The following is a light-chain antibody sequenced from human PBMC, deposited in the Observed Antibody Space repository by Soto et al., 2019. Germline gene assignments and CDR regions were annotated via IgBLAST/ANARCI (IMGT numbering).Light chain of an antibody. V-gene: IGKV3-15*01. CDR1: QSVSSN. CDR3: QQYNNWPPWP. Sequence: EIVMTQSPATLSVSPGERATLSCRASQSVSSNLAWYQQKPGQAPRLLIYGASTRATGIPARFSGSGSVTEFTLTISSLQSEDFAVYYCQQYNNWPPWPFGQGTKVAIK. J-gene: IGKJ1*01. CDR2: GAS.